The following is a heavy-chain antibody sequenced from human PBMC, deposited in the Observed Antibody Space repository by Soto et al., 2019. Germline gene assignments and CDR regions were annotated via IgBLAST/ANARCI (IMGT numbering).Heavy chain of an antibody. J-gene: IGHJ6*02. V-gene: IGHV3-74*01. CDR2: INSDGSST. D-gene: IGHD6-19*01. CDR1: GFTFSSYW. CDR3: ASEKQWGYYYYGMDV. Sequence: PWGSLRLSCAASGFTFSSYWMHWVRQAPGKGLVWVSRINSDGSSTSYADSVKGRFTISRENAKNTLYLQMNSLRAEDTAVYYCASEKQWGYYYYGMDVWGQGTTVTVYS.